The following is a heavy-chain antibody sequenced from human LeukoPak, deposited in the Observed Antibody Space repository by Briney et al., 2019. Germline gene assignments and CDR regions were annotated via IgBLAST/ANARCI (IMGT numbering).Heavy chain of an antibody. CDR1: GGSISSHY. CDR2: IYYSGST. V-gene: IGHV4-59*11. CDR3: VIAEGSSICAS. Sequence: SETLSLTCTVSGGSISSHYCSWIRQPPGKGLEWIGYIYYSGSTNYNPSLKSRVSISVDTSKNQFSLKLRSVTAADTAVYYCVIAEGSSICASWGQGTLVTVSS. J-gene: IGHJ4*02. D-gene: IGHD1-26*01.